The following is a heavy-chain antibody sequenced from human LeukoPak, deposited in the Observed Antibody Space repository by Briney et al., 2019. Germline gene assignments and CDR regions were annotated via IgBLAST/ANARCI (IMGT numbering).Heavy chain of an antibody. CDR3: ARVLTAAGTIELIGY. Sequence: GGSLRLSCAASGFTFSSYSMNWVRQAPGKGLEWVSSISSSSSYIYYADSVKGRFTISRDNAKNSLYLQMNSLRAEDTAVYYCARVLTAAGTIELIGYWGQGTLVTVSS. V-gene: IGHV3-21*01. CDR1: GFTFSSYS. D-gene: IGHD6-13*01. J-gene: IGHJ4*02. CDR2: ISSSSSYI.